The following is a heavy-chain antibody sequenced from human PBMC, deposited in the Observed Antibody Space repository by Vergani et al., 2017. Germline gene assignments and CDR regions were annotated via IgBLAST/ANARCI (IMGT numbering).Heavy chain of an antibody. D-gene: IGHD3-9*01. CDR3: ARGSYYDILASIDY. J-gene: IGHJ4*02. CDR2: IYYSGST. CDR1: GGSISSGGYY. Sequence: QVQLQESGPGLVKPSQTLSLTCTVSGGSISSGGYYWSWIRQHPGKGLEWIGYIYYSGSTYYNPSLKSRVTISVDTSKNQFSLELSSVTAADTAVYYCARGSYYDILASIDYWGQGTLVTVSS. V-gene: IGHV4-31*03.